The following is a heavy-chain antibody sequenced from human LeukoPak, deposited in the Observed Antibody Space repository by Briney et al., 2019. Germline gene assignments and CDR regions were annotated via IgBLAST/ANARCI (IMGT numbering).Heavy chain of an antibody. D-gene: IGHD7-27*01. V-gene: IGHV4-39*01. CDR2: IYYSGST. Sequence: SETLSLTCTVSGGSISSSSYYWGWIRQPPGRGLEWLGSIYYSGSTYYHPSLKSRVTISVDTSKNQFSLKLSSVTAADTAVYYCARHYETNWLFDYWGQETLVSVSS. CDR3: ARHYETNWLFDY. J-gene: IGHJ4*02. CDR1: GGSISSSSYY.